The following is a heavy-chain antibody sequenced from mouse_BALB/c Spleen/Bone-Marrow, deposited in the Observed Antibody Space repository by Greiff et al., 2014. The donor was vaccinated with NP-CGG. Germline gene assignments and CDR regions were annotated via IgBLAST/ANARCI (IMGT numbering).Heavy chain of an antibody. CDR1: GFTFSSYG. Sequence: DVMLVESGGGLVQPGGSLKLSCAASGFTFSSYGMSWVRQTPDKRLELVATINSNGGSTYYPDSVKGRFTISGDNAKNTLYLQMSSLKSEDTAMYYCARDGYYVFYAMDYWGQGTSVTVSS. CDR2: INSNGGST. J-gene: IGHJ4*01. D-gene: IGHD2-3*01. CDR3: ARDGYYVFYAMDY. V-gene: IGHV5-6-3*01.